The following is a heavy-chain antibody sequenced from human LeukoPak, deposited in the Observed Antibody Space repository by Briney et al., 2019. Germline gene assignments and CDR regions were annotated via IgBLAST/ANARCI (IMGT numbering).Heavy chain of an antibody. V-gene: IGHV4-34*01. CDR3: AGYYMDV. CDR1: GGSFSGYY. Sequence: SETLSLTCAVYGGSFSGYYWSWIRRPPGKGLEWIGEINHSGSTNYNPSLKSRVTISVDTSKNQFSLKLSSVTAADTAVYYCAGYYMDVWGKGTTVTVSS. CDR2: INHSGST. J-gene: IGHJ6*03.